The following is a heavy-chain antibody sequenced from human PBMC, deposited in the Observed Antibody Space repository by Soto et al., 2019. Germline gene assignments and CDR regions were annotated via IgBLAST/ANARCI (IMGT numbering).Heavy chain of an antibody. V-gene: IGHV1-18*04. D-gene: IGHD2-2*01. J-gene: IGHJ5*02. CDR1: GYTFTSYG. Sequence: ASVKVSCKASGYTFTSYGISWVRQAPGQGLEWMGWISAYNGNTNCAQKLQGRVTMTTDTSTSTAYMELRSLRSDDTAVYYCARDRPPHIVVVPAARRAWFDPWGQGTLVTVSS. CDR3: ARDRPPHIVVVPAARRAWFDP. CDR2: ISAYNGNT.